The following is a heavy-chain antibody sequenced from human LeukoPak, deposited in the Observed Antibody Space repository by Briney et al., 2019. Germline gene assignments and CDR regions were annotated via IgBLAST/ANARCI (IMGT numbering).Heavy chain of an antibody. CDR2: IKQDGSEK. D-gene: IGHD2-15*01. J-gene: IGHJ4*02. CDR1: GFTFSSYW. CDR3: ANGRAAHLFDY. Sequence: PGGSLRLSCAASGFTFSSYWMSWVRQAPGKGLEWVANIKQDGSEKYHVDSVKGRFTISRDNAKNSLYLQMNSLRAEDTAVYYCANGRAAHLFDYWGQGTLVTVSS. V-gene: IGHV3-7*01.